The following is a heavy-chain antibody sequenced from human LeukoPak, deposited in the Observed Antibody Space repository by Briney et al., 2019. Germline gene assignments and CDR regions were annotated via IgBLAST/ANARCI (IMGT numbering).Heavy chain of an antibody. CDR3: ARAGPPSGPRPINWFDP. CDR2: IYHSGST. Sequence: PSETLSLTCTVSGGSISSYYWSWIRQPPGKGLEWIGSIYHSGSTYYNPSLKSRVTISVDTSKNQFSLKLSSVTAADTAVYYCARAGPPSGPRPINWFDPWGQGTLVTVSS. J-gene: IGHJ5*02. V-gene: IGHV4-38-2*02. CDR1: GGSISSYY.